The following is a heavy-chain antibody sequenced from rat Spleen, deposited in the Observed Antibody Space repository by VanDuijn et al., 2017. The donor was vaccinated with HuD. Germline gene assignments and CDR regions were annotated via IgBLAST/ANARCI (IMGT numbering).Heavy chain of an antibody. CDR3: ATDGTRVSRFAY. CDR2: ISYDGSST. V-gene: IGHV5-20*01. D-gene: IGHD1-4*01. CDR1: GFTFSNYD. Sequence: EVQLVESGGGLVQPGRSMKLSCAASGFTFSNYDMAWVRQAPTKGLEWVASISYDGSSTYYRDSVKGRFTISRDNAKSTLYLQMDSLRSEDTATYYCATDGTRVSRFAYWGQGTLVTVSS. J-gene: IGHJ3*01.